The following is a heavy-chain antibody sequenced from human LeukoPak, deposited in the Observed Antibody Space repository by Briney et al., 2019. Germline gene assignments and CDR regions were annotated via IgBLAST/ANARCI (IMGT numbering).Heavy chain of an antibody. CDR2: IYRSGNT. J-gene: IGHJ4*02. D-gene: IGHD3-10*01. Sequence: SETLSLTCAVSGYSISSGFLWGWIRQPPGKGLEWIGSIYRSGNTYYNPSLKSRITMSVDTSKNQFSLKLSSVTAADTAVYYCARVGMVRGVMSYYFDYWGQGTLVTVSS. V-gene: IGHV4-38-2*01. CDR1: GYSISSGFL. CDR3: ARVGMVRGVMSYYFDY.